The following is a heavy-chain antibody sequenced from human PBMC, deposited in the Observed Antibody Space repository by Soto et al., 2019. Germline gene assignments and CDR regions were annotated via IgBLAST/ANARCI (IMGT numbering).Heavy chain of an antibody. V-gene: IGHV1-69*06. J-gene: IGHJ6*02. CDR2: IIPIFGTA. Sequence: SVKVSCKASGGTFSSYAISWVRQAPGQGLEWMGGIIPIFGTANYAQKFQGRVTITADKSTSTAYMELSSLRSEDTAVYYCARTHYDFWSGYAPSDVWGQGTTVTVSS. CDR1: GGTFSSYA. CDR3: ARTHYDFWSGYAPSDV. D-gene: IGHD3-3*01.